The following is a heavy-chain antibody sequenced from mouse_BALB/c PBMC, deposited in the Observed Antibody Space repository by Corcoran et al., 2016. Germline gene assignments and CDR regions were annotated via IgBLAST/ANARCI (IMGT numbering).Heavy chain of an antibody. Sequence: QVQLQQSGAELMKPGASVKISCKATGYTFSSYWIEWVKQRPGHGLEWIGEILPGSGSTNYNEKFKGKATFTADTSSNTAYMQLSSLTSEDSAVYYCAYYGSSYLYYYAMDYWGQGTSVTVSS. CDR3: AYYGSSYLYYYAMDY. D-gene: IGHD1-1*01. J-gene: IGHJ4*01. CDR2: ILPGSGST. V-gene: IGHV1-9*01. CDR1: GYTFSSYW.